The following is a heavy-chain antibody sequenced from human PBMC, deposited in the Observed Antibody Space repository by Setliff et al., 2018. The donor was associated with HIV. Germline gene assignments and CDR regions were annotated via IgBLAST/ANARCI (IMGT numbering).Heavy chain of an antibody. D-gene: IGHD5-12*01. CDR3: AREMATRFDAFDI. V-gene: IGHV4-59*01. CDR2: ISYSGST. Sequence: SETLSLTCTVSDGSMKSYDWNWIRQSPGKGLEWIGHISYSGSTNYNPSLKSRVTISKDTPKDQVSLKLSSVTAADTAMYYCAREMATRFDAFDIWGQGTKVTVSS. J-gene: IGHJ3*02. CDR1: DGSMKSYD.